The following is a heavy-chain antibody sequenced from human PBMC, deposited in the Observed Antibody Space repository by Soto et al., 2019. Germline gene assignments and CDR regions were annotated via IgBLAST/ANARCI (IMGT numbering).Heavy chain of an antibody. CDR3: ASGTVTMVRAVLMD. Sequence: QVQLQESGPGLVKPSQTLSLTCIVSGDSISSGDYYWSWIRQPPGKGLEWIGYIFYTGSTYYNPSLSGRVTISVYTSKNQFSLRLTSVSAAATAVYYCASGTVTMVRAVLMDWGKGTLITVSS. V-gene: IGHV4-30-4*01. J-gene: IGHJ4*02. D-gene: IGHD3-10*01. CDR2: IFYTGST. CDR1: GDSISSGDYY.